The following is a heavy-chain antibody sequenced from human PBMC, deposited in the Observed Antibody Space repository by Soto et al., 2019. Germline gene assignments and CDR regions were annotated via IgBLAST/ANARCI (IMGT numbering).Heavy chain of an antibody. CDR3: AKEREGELMAGPDPCDY. CDR1: GFTFSSYA. J-gene: IGHJ4*02. V-gene: IGHV3-23*01. CDR2: ISGSGGST. D-gene: IGHD1-26*01. Sequence: EVQLLESGGGLVQPGGSLRLSCAASGFTFSSYAMSWVRQAPGKGLEWVSAISGSGGSTYYADSVKGRFTISRDNSKNTLYRQMNSLRAEDTAVYYCAKEREGELMAGPDPCDYWGQGTLVTVSS.